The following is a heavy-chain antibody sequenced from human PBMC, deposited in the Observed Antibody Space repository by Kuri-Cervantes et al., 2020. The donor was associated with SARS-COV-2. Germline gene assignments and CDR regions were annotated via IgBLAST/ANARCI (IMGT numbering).Heavy chain of an antibody. CDR2: ISYDGSNK. CDR3: ASLTTVTQGGYYYYYMDV. CDR1: GFTFSSYA. D-gene: IGHD4-17*01. J-gene: IGHJ6*03. Sequence: GESLKISCAASGFTFSSYAMHWVRQAPGKGLEWVAVISYDGSNKYYADSVKGRFTISRDNAKNSLYLQMNSLRAEDTALYYCASLTTVTQGGYYYYYMDVWGKGTTVTVSS. V-gene: IGHV3-30-3*01.